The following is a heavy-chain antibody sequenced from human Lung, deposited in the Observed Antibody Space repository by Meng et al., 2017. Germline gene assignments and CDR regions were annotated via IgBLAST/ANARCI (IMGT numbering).Heavy chain of an antibody. CDR3: ARDGGNYDFDY. CDR1: GYTFIDAY. J-gene: IGHJ4*02. V-gene: IGHV1-2*06. CDR2: IIPSSGDA. Sequence: QVQLVQFGAEVKKPWASVKLSCRASGYTFIDAYVHWVRQAPGQGLEWMGRIIPSSGDANSAQKFLGRVTLTWDTSISTAYMELSSLRSDDTAIYYCARDGGNYDFDYWGQGTLVTVSS. D-gene: IGHD1-7*01.